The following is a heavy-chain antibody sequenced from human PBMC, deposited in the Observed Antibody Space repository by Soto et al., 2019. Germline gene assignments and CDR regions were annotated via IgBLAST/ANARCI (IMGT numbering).Heavy chain of an antibody. CDR1: GDSIISSGFY. Sequence: SETLSLTCTVSGDSIISSGFYWGWFLQPPGKGLEWIGSIFYLGSSYYNPSLKSRVTMSVDTSKNQFSLRLRSVTAADTALYFCARHSLALRKNNWFDPWGQGIMVTV. CDR2: IFYLGSS. CDR3: ARHSLALRKNNWFDP. D-gene: IGHD3-3*02. V-gene: IGHV4-39*01. J-gene: IGHJ5*02.